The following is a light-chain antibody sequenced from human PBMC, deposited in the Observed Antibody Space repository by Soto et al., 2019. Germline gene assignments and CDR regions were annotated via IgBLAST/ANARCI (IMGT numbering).Light chain of an antibody. CDR1: GNDVGAYDF. Sequence: QSALTQPRSVSGSPGQSVTISCTGTGNDVGAYDFVSWYQQHPGKAPKLMIYDVSMRPSGVPDRFSGSKSGNTASLTISGLQADDEADYYCCSFAGTYTVVFGGGTKLTVL. V-gene: IGLV2-11*01. CDR2: DVS. CDR3: CSFAGTYTVV. J-gene: IGLJ2*01.